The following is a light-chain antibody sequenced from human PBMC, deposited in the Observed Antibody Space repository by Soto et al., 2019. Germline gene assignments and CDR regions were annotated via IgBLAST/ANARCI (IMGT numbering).Light chain of an antibody. CDR3: QQRSDWPST. CDR1: RSVTGY. CDR2: DPS. V-gene: IGKV3-11*01. J-gene: IGKJ4*01. Sequence: EIVLTQSPATLSLSPGERATLSCWASRSVTGYLAWYQQKPGQAPRLLIYDPSSRATGVPARFSGSGSGTDFTLTITSLEPEDFAVYYCQQRSDWPSTFGGGTKVEI.